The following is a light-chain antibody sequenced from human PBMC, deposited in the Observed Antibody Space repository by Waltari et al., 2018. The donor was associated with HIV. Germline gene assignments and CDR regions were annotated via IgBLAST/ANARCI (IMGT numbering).Light chain of an antibody. CDR2: DVR. CDR1: SSDVGYYNR. CDR3: CSYAGTYKV. J-gene: IGLJ1*01. V-gene: IGLV2-11*01. Sequence: QSALTQPRSVSGSLGQSVSISCTGTSSDVGYYNRVSWYQQHPGKAPKLIIYDVRERPSGVPDRFSASKSANTASLTISRLQADDEADYYCCSYAGTYKVFGTGTQVTVL.